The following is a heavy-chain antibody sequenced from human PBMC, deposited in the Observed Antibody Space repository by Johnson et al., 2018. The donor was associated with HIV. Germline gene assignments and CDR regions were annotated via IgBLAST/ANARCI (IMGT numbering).Heavy chain of an antibody. CDR2: IYSGGST. D-gene: IGHD2-21*01. CDR1: GFTVSSNY. J-gene: IGHJ3*02. CDR3: AKFRDAFDI. V-gene: IGHV3-66*01. Sequence: VQLVESGGGLVQPGGSLRLSCAASGFTVSSNYMSWVRQAPGKGLEWVSIIYSGGSTYYANSVKGRFTISRDNAKNSLYLQMNSLRAEDTAVYYCAKFRDAFDIWGQGTMVTVSS.